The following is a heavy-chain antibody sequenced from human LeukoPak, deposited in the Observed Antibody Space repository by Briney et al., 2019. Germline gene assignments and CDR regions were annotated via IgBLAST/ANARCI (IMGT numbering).Heavy chain of an antibody. CDR2: ISAYNGNT. J-gene: IGHJ6*03. Sequence: ASVKVSCKASGYTFTSYGISWVRQAPGQGLEWMGWISAYNGNTNYAQKLQGRVTMTTDTSTSTAYMELRSLRSDGTAVYYCARHPIVVVPAAGYYMDVWGKGTTVTVSS. CDR3: ARHPIVVVPAAGYYMDV. D-gene: IGHD2-2*01. CDR1: GYTFTSYG. V-gene: IGHV1-18*01.